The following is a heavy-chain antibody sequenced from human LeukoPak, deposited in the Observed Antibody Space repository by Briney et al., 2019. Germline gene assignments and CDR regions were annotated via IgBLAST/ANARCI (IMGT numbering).Heavy chain of an antibody. J-gene: IGHJ3*02. CDR2: IYYSGST. D-gene: IGHD3-22*01. CDR3: ARHYYDSGAYINAFDI. V-gene: IGHV4-59*08. Sequence: PSETLSLTCTVSGGSISSYYWSWIRQPPGKGLEWIGCIYYSGSTSYNPSLKSRVTISVDTSKNQFSLKLSSVTAADTAVYYCARHYYDSGAYINAFDIWGQGTMVTVSS. CDR1: GGSISSYY.